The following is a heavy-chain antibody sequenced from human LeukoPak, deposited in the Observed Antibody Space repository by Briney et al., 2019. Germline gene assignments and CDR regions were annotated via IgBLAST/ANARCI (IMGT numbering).Heavy chain of an antibody. V-gene: IGHV1-46*01. Sequence: ASVKASCKASGGTFSSYAISWVRQAPGQGLEWMGIINPSGGSTSYAQKFQGRVTMTRDTSTSTVYMELSSLRSEDTAVYYCATEVVPAATYYYYGMDVWGQGTTVTVSS. CDR3: ATEVVPAATYYYYGMDV. J-gene: IGHJ6*02. CDR2: INPSGGST. D-gene: IGHD2-2*01. CDR1: GGTFSSYA.